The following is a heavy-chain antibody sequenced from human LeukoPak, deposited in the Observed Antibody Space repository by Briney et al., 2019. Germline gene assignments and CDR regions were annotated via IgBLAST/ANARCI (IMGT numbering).Heavy chain of an antibody. CDR3: ARGRVVVVPAAMEYWYFDL. J-gene: IGHJ2*01. CDR1: GGTFSSYA. Sequence: SVKVSCKASGGTFSSYAISWVRQAPGQGLEWMGGIIPIFGTAKYAQEFQGRVTITAVESTSTAYMGLSSLRSEDTAVYYCARGRVVVVPAAMEYWYFDLWGRGTLVTVSS. D-gene: IGHD2-2*01. V-gene: IGHV1-69*13. CDR2: IIPIFGTA.